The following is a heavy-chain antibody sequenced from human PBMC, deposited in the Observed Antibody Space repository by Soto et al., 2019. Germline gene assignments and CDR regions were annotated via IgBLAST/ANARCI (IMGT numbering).Heavy chain of an antibody. CDR1: GFTFTGYY. V-gene: IGHV1-2*02. CDR3: ARGFDFWTFDS. Sequence: GASVKVSCKASGFTFTGYYMHWVRQAPGQGLEWMGWINPNSGDTNYAQKFQGRVTMTRDTSITSAYMELSRLRSDDTAVFYCARGFDFWTFDSWGQGTLVTVSS. CDR2: INPNSGDT. D-gene: IGHD1-1*01. J-gene: IGHJ4*02.